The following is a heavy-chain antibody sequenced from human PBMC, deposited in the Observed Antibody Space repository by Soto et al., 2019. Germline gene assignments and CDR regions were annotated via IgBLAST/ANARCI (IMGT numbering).Heavy chain of an antibody. CDR1: GFTFSTYT. D-gene: IGHD3-10*01. Sequence: GGSLRLSCSASGFTFSTYTMHRVRQVPGKGLEWISAIRNDGGSMYYAPSVKGRFTISRGNSKNTMHMQMNSLRAEDTAVYYCAKGDSNYYYASGIIRGQGTLVTVSS. CDR2: IRNDGGSM. J-gene: IGHJ4*02. V-gene: IGHV3-23*01. CDR3: AKGDSNYYYASGII.